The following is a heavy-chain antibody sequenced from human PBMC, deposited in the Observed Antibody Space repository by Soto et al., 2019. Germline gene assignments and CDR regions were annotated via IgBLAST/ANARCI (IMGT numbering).Heavy chain of an antibody. V-gene: IGHV3-48*01. J-gene: IGHJ6*02. D-gene: IGHD2-21*01. Sequence: PGGSLRLSCAASGFTFSSYSMNWVRQAPGKGLEWVSYISSSSSTIYYADSVKGRFTISRDNFQNILYVQMNSLRAEDTAVYYCARDGPDKGEYSHGMDVWGQGTTVTVSS. CDR1: GFTFSSYS. CDR2: ISSSSSTI. CDR3: ARDGPDKGEYSHGMDV.